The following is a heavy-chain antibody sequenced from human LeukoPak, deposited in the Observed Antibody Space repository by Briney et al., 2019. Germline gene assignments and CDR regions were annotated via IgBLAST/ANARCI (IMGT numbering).Heavy chain of an antibody. Sequence: GGSLRLSCAASGFTFSSYAMSWVRQAPGKGPEWVSAISGSGGSTYYADSVKGRFTISRDNSKNTLYLQMNSLRAEDTAVYYCAKDGSVAAAGNYYYYYYMDVWGKGTTVTVSS. J-gene: IGHJ6*03. V-gene: IGHV3-23*01. CDR2: ISGSGGST. D-gene: IGHD6-13*01. CDR1: GFTFSSYA. CDR3: AKDGSVAAAGNYYYYYYMDV.